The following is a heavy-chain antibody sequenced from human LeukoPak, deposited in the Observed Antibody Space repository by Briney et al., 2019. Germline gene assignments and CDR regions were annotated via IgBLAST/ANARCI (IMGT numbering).Heavy chain of an antibody. V-gene: IGHV5-51*01. D-gene: IGHD3-10*01. J-gene: IGHJ4*02. CDR3: ARLLGSGRVDY. Sequence: GESLKISGKGSGYRFTSYWIGWVRQMPGKGLEWMGMIYPGDSDIRYSPSFQGQVSISADKSISTAYMQWSSLRASDTAMYYCARLLGSGRVDYWGQGTLVTVSS. CDR1: GYRFTSYW. CDR2: IYPGDSDI.